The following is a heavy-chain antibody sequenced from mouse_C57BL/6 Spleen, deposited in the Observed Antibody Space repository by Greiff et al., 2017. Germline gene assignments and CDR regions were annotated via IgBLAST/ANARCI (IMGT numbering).Heavy chain of an antibody. V-gene: IGHV5-4*01. CDR2: ISDGGSYT. Sequence: EVKLMESGGGLVKPGGSLKLSCAASGFTFSSYAMSWVRQTPEKRLGWVATISDGGSYTYYPDNVKGRFTISRDNAKNNLYLQMSHLKSEDTTMYYCARDRTTVVAYYAMDYWGQGASVTVSS. D-gene: IGHD1-1*01. CDR1: GFTFSSYA. CDR3: ARDRTTVVAYYAMDY. J-gene: IGHJ4*01.